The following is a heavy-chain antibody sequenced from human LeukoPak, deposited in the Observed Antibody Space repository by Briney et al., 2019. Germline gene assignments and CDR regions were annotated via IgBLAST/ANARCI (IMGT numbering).Heavy chain of an antibody. CDR3: ASPWAESGLRRNFDY. CDR1: GFTFSSYE. J-gene: IGHJ4*03. D-gene: IGHD5-12*01. V-gene: IGHV3-48*03. Sequence: PGGSLRLSCAASGFTFSSYEMNWVRQAPGKGLEWVSYISSSGSTIYYADSVKGRFTISRDNAKNSLYLQMNSLRAEDTAVYYCASPWAESGLRRNFDYWGQGTTVTVSS. CDR2: ISSSGSTI.